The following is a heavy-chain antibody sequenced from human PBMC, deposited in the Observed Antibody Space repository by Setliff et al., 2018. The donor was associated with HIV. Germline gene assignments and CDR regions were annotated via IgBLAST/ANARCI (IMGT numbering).Heavy chain of an antibody. CDR1: EFTYNKYW. CDR3: ARDQLYTKATFDA. J-gene: IGHJ3*01. Sequence: GGSLRLSCAASEFTYNKYWMSWVRQAPGKGLEWVANIKEDGSEKYYVDSVKGRFTISRDNAKNSLYLQMNSLRAEDTAVYYCARDQLYTKATFDAWGQGTLVTVSS. V-gene: IGHV3-7*01. CDR2: IKEDGSEK. D-gene: IGHD3-16*02.